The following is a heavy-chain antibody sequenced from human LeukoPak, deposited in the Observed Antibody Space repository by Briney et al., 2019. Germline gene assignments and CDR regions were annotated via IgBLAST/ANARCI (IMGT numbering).Heavy chain of an antibody. CDR3: ARDNRGYFDY. J-gene: IGHJ4*02. V-gene: IGHV1-18*01. Sequence: GASVKVSCTASGYTFTSYGISWVRQAPGQGLEWMGWISAYNGKKNYEQKIQGRITMTTDTSTSTAYMELRSLRSDDTAVYYCARDNRGYFDYWGQGTLVTVSS. D-gene: IGHD1-14*01. CDR2: ISAYNGKK. CDR1: GYTFTSYG.